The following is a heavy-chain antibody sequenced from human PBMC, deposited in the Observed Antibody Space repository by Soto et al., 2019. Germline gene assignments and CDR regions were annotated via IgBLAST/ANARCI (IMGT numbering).Heavy chain of an antibody. V-gene: IGHV4-59*12. Sequence: PSETMSLTCTVSGGYISSYYLSWIRQPPGKGLEWIGYIYYSGSTNYNPSLKSRVTISVDTSKNQFSLKLSSVTAADTAVYYCAIYDSSGSRGFQHWGQGTLVTVSS. J-gene: IGHJ1*01. CDR1: GGYISSYY. CDR2: IYYSGST. D-gene: IGHD3-22*01. CDR3: AIYDSSGSRGFQH.